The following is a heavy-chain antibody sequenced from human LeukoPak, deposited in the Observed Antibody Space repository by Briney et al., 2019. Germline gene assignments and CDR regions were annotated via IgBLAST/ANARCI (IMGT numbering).Heavy chain of an antibody. CDR1: GGSFSAYY. D-gene: IGHD1-1*01. J-gene: IGHJ4*03. V-gene: IGHV4-34*01. Sequence: SETLSLTCAVSGGSFSAYYWSWIRRSPGKGLEWIAEINHRGDTNYNPSVKSRVSISVDTSKNQFSLKVTSLTAADTAVYYCARGPTISETGYFDYWGQGTLVTVSS. CDR3: ARGPTISETGYFDY. CDR2: INHRGDT.